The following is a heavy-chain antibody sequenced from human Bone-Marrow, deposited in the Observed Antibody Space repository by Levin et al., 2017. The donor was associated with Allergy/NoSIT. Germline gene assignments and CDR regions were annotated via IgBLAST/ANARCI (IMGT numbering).Heavy chain of an antibody. CDR3: GYASGTYQPVDH. CDR2: IIVKFGTP. J-gene: IGHJ4*02. Sequence: VASVKVSCKASGGTFGAYGLNWVRQAPGHGLEWLGGIIVKFGTPMYAPRFQSKVTLMADESTGTAYLEVGGLTSEDTAVYYCGYASGTYQPVDHWGRGTLVTVSS. V-gene: IGHV1-69*13. D-gene: IGHD3-16*01. CDR1: GGTFGAYG.